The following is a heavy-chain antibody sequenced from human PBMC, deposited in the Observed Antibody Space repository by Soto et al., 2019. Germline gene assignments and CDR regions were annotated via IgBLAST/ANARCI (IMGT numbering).Heavy chain of an antibody. CDR1: GGSISSYY. Sequence: SETLSLTCTVSGGSISSYYWSWIRQPPGKGLEWIGYIYYSGSTNYNPSLKSRVTISVDTSKNQFSLKLSSVTAADTAVYYCARPSRGSGSYYTPAYYYGMDVWGQGTTVTVSS. CDR2: IYYSGST. J-gene: IGHJ6*02. D-gene: IGHD3-10*01. CDR3: ARPSRGSGSYYTPAYYYGMDV. V-gene: IGHV4-59*08.